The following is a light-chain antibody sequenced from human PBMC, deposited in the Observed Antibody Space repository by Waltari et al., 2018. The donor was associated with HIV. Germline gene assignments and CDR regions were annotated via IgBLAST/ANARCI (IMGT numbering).Light chain of an antibody. CDR1: QSINTA. V-gene: IGKV3-15*01. Sequence: EIVMTQPPATLSVSPGERATLSRRASQSINTALAWYQQKPGQAPRLLIYDVSTRATGVPTRFSGGGSGTEFTLTISSLQSEDFGVYYCQQYKQLPPYIFGQGTKLEI. CDR3: QQYKQLPPYI. J-gene: IGKJ2*01. CDR2: DVS.